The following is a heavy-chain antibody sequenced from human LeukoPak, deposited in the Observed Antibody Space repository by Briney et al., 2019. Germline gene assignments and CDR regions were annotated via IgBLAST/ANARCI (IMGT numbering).Heavy chain of an antibody. Sequence: SETLPLTCTVSGGCISSYYWSWIRQPPGKGLEWIGYIYYSGSTNYNPSLKSRATISVDTSKNQFSLKLSSVTAADTAVYYCARLERWSYYFDYWGQGTLVTVSS. V-gene: IGHV4-59*08. CDR2: IYYSGST. CDR1: GGCISSYY. J-gene: IGHJ4*02. CDR3: ARLERWSYYFDY. D-gene: IGHD5-24*01.